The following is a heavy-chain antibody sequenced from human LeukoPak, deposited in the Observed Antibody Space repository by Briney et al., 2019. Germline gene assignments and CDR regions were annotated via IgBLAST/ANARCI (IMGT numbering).Heavy chain of an antibody. V-gene: IGHV3-23*01. CDR3: AKVPVFSLTISEVVTDDAFDI. Sequence: VQPGGSPRLSCAASGFTFSSYAMSWVRQAPGKGLEWVSAISGSGGATYYADSVKGRFTISRDNSKNTLYLQMNSLRAEDTAVYYCAKVPVFSLTISEVVTDDAFDIWGQGTIVTVSS. CDR1: GFTFSSYA. CDR2: ISGSGGAT. J-gene: IGHJ3*02. D-gene: IGHD3-3*01.